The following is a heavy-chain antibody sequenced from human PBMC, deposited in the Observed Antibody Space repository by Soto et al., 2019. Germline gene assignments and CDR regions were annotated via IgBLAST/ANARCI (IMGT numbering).Heavy chain of an antibody. V-gene: IGHV3-23*01. D-gene: IGHD6-19*01. Sequence: GGALRLSCAASGFPFCSYAMSWVRPAPGKGLEWVSAISGSGGSTYYADSVKGRFTISRDNSKNTLYLQMNSLRAEDTAVYYCAKVAVASGWFDPWGQGTLVTVSS. CDR3: AKVAVASGWFDP. J-gene: IGHJ5*02. CDR1: GFPFCSYA. CDR2: ISGSGGST.